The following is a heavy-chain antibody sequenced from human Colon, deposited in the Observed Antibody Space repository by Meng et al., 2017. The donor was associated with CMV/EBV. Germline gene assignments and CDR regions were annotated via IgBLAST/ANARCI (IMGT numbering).Heavy chain of an antibody. CDR2: MNPNSGDT. Sequence: ASVKVSCKTSGYPFTIHYIHWVRQAPGRGLEWMGWMNPNSGDTNYAQRFQDRVEMTRDTTVSTAYIDLTSLRSADTAVYYCATLSIYDSTISDFWGQGTLVTVSS. CDR1: GYPFTIHY. J-gene: IGHJ4*02. V-gene: IGHV1-2*02. D-gene: IGHD5/OR15-5a*01. CDR3: ATLSIYDSTISDF.